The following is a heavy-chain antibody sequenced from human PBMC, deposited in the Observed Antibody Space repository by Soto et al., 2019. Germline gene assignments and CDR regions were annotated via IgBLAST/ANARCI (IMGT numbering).Heavy chain of an antibody. V-gene: IGHV4-4*02. CDR1: GASISDNW. CDR2: IYHSGTT. J-gene: IGHJ4*02. Sequence: QLQLQESGPGLVKPSGTLSLTCAVSGASISDNWWSWVRQPPGKGLEWIGEIYHSGTTTYNPSLKSRVIISVDKSASQISLTLNSVTAADTAIYYCARHVAVPRTRGFDYWGQGTPVTVSS. CDR3: ARHVAVPRTRGFDY. D-gene: IGHD2-15*01.